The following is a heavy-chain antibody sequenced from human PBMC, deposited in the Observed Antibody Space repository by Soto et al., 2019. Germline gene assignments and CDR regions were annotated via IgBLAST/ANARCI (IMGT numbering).Heavy chain of an antibody. CDR3: ARGGITTALVGGSDWFDP. CDR1: GDSISSGAYS. Sequence: HLQLQESGSGLVRPSQTLSLTCAVSGDSISSGAYSWNWIRQPPVKGLEWIGHTSHTGRNYFHPSLKSRVIISVDMTMNQFSVRLPSVNAAEAAVYYCARGGITTALVGGSDWFDPWGQGNLVTVSS. CDR2: TSHTGRN. V-gene: IGHV4-30-2*01. D-gene: IGHD2-8*02. J-gene: IGHJ5*02.